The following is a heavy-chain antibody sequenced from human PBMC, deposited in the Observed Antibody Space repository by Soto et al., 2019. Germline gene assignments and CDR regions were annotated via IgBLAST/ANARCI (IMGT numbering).Heavy chain of an antibody. J-gene: IGHJ4*02. Sequence: ESRNISCKVSGFSFTSYWISWVRQMAGKGLEWMGRIDPDDSYSDYSPSFQGHVTFSVDTSINTAYLQWKNLKASDTGIYYCARHPSVVPFESWSQGTLVNVSS. V-gene: IGHV5-10-1*01. CDR3: ARHPSVVPFES. CDR2: IDPDDSYS. D-gene: IGHD2-21*01. CDR1: GFSFTSYW.